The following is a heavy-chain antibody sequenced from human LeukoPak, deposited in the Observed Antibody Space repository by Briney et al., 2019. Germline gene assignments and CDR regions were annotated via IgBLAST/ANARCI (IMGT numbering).Heavy chain of an antibody. J-gene: IGHJ6*03. CDR3: ARASWGGSSSYYYYYMDV. CDR2: ISTGNGNT. Sequence: ASVKVSCKASASTFSTYAIHWVRQAPGQGLEWMGWISTGNGNTRYSKAFQDRVTMTRDTSTSTVYMELSSLRSEDTAVYYCARASWGGSSSYYYYYMDVWGKGTTVTISS. CDR1: ASTFSTYA. D-gene: IGHD1-26*01. V-gene: IGHV1-3*03.